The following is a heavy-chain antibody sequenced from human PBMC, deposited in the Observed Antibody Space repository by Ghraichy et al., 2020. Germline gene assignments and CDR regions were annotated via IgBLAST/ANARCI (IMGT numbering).Heavy chain of an antibody. CDR2: VRPTSDMT. Sequence: GGSLRLSCEASGFIFSSFAMSWVRLTPGKGVEWVAAVRPTSDMTFYADSVKGRFAISRDNSKYTLFLQMNGLRAEDTAVYYCVKESPYPPDARRYYFDYWGQGAPVTVSS. CDR1: GFIFSSFA. D-gene: IGHD1-14*01. CDR3: VKESPYPPDARRYYFDY. J-gene: IGHJ4*02. V-gene: IGHV3-23*01.